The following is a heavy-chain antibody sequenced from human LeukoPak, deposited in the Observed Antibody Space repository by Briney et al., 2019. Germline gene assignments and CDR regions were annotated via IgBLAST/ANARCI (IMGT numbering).Heavy chain of an antibody. CDR1: GGSFSGYY. D-gene: IGHD3-22*01. Sequence: SETLSLTCAVYGGSFSGYYWSWIRQPPGKGLEWIGEINHSGSTNYNPSLKSRVTISVDTSKNQFSLKLSSVTAEDTAVYYCARRSGYYNYFDYWGQGTLVTVSS. J-gene: IGHJ4*02. CDR2: INHSGST. V-gene: IGHV4-34*01. CDR3: ARRSGYYNYFDY.